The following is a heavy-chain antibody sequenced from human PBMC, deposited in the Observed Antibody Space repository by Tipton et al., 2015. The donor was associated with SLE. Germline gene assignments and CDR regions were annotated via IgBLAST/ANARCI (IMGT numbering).Heavy chain of an antibody. V-gene: IGHV4-59*08. CDR1: GGSFSGYY. J-gene: IGHJ4*02. CDR3: ARWDHYDSVYFDY. D-gene: IGHD3-22*01. CDR2: IYYIGNT. Sequence: GLVKPSQTLSLTCAVYGGSFSGYYWSWVRQPPGKGLEWIGDIYYIGNTNYNPSLKSRVTISVDTPKNQFSLKLSSVTAADTAVYYCARWDHYDSVYFDYWGQGTLVTVSS.